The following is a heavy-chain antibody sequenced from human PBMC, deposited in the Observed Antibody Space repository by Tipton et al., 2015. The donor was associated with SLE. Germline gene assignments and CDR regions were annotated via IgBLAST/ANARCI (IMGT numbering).Heavy chain of an antibody. Sequence: TLSLTCTASGGSICSSSYSSGWSRQPPGKGLVWIGSIYYSGSTYYNPSLKSRVTISVATSKNQFSLKLSSVTAADTAVYYCARVRKITIFGVPKGDYFDYWGQGTLVSVSS. CDR3: ARVRKITIFGVPKGDYFDY. D-gene: IGHD3-3*01. CDR1: GGSICSSSYS. CDR2: IYYSGST. V-gene: IGHV4-39*01. J-gene: IGHJ4*02.